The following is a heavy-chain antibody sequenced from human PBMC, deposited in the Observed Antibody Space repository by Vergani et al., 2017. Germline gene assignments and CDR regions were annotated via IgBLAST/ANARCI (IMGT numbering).Heavy chain of an antibody. V-gene: IGHV4-59*01. CDR2: IYYSGST. CDR3: ARGRYYYGSGSPGFYYGMDV. CDR1: GGSISSYY. J-gene: IGHJ6*02. D-gene: IGHD3-10*01. Sequence: QVQLQESGPGLVKPSETLSLTCTVSGGSISSYYWSWIRQPPGKGLEWIGYIYYSGSTNYNPSLKSRVTISVDTSKNQFSLKLSSVTAADTAVYYCARGRYYYGSGSPGFYYGMDVWGQGP.